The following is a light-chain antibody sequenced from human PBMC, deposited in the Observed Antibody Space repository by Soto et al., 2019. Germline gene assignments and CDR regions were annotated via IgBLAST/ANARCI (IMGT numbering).Light chain of an antibody. J-gene: IGLJ2*01. CDR1: SSDVGGYNY. Sequence: QSALTQPASVSGSPGQSITISCTGTSSDVGGYNYVSWYQQHPGKAPKLMIYDVSKRPSGVPDRFSGSKSGNTASLTISGLQAEDEADYYCCSYAGSYTLAVFGGGTKLTVL. V-gene: IGLV2-11*01. CDR3: CSYAGSYTLAV. CDR2: DVS.